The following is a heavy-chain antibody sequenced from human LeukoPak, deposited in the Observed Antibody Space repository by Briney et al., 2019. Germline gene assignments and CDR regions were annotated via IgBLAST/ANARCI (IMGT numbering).Heavy chain of an antibody. V-gene: IGHV3-53*01. Sequence: HPGGSLRLSCAASGFTVSSNHMSWVRRAPGKGLEWVSVIYRGGSTYYADSVKGRFTISRDNSKNTLYLQMNSLRAEDTAAYYCARVQTTSVYYYGMDVWGQGTTVTVSS. J-gene: IGHJ6*02. CDR2: IYRGGST. CDR1: GFTVSSNH. CDR3: ARVQTTSVYYYGMDV. D-gene: IGHD4-17*01.